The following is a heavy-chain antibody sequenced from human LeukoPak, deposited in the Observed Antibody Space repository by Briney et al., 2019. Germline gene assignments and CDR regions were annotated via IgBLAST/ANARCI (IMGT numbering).Heavy chain of an antibody. J-gene: IGHJ6*03. CDR3: ARPVREAAGPKHYYLYYMDV. CDR1: GGSISNYY. CDR2: IHSSGTT. Sequence: PSETLSLTCTVSGGSISNYYWSWIRQPPGKGLEWIGYIHSSGTTNYNPSLKSRVTISVDTSQNQFSLKLSSVTAPDTAVYYCARPVREAAGPKHYYLYYMDVWGKGTTVTVSS. D-gene: IGHD6-25*01. V-gene: IGHV4-4*09.